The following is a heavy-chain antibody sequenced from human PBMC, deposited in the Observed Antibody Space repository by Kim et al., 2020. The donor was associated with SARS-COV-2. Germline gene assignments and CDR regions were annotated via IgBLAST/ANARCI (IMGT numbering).Heavy chain of an antibody. CDR1: GGSISSGGYS. J-gene: IGHJ3*02. D-gene: IGHD3-16*01. V-gene: IGHV4-30-2*01. CDR3: ARALEDGGDAFDI. Sequence: SETLSLTCAVSGGSISSGGYSWSWIRQPPGKGLEWIGYIYHSGSTYYNPSLKSRVTISVDRSKNQFSLKLSSVTAADTAVYYCARALEDGGDAFDIWGQGTMVTVSS. CDR2: IYHSGST.